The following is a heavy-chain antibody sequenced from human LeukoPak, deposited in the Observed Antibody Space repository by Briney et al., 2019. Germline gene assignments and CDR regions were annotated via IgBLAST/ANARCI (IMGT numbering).Heavy chain of an antibody. V-gene: IGHV3-23*01. D-gene: IGHD6-13*01. J-gene: IGHJ4*02. Sequence: PGGSLRLSCAASGFTFSSYAMSWVRQAPGKGLEWVSAISGSGGSTYYADSVKGRFTISRDNSKNTLYLQMNSLRAEDMAVYYCAKVGAYSSSWYGQYYFDYWGQGTLVTVSS. CDR3: AKVGAYSSSWYGQYYFDY. CDR2: ISGSGGST. CDR1: GFTFSSYA.